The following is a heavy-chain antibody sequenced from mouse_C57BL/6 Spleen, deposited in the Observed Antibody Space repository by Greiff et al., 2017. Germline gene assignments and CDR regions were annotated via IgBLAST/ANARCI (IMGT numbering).Heavy chain of an antibody. V-gene: IGHV1-75*01. CDR1: GYTFTDYY. Sequence: QVQLQQSGPELVKPGASVKISCQASGYTFTDYYITWVTQRPGQGLEWIGWIFPGRGSPYYNEKFKGKAPLPVAKSSSPAYMFLSSLPSEDAAVECGARRTITTVDYCYAMDYWGQGTSGTVAA. CDR3: ARRTITTVDYCYAMDY. CDR2: IFPGRGSP. D-gene: IGHD1-1*01. J-gene: IGHJ4*01.